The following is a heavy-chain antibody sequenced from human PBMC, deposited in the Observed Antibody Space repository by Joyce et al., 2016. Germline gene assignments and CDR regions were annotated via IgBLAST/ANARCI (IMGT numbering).Heavy chain of an antibody. CDR1: GGSISSHNYD. V-gene: IGHV4-39*07. D-gene: IGHD2-2*01. Sequence: QVQLQESGPGLVKPSETLSLTCTVSGGSISSHNYDWGWIRQPPGKGLEWIGNMYYSGTTYYNPSLKSRVSISVDKSKNQFSLKLTSVTAADTAVYYCARSPWGAVVVTYFDYWGQGTLVTVPS. CDR3: ARSPWGAVVVTYFDY. CDR2: MYYSGTT. J-gene: IGHJ4*02.